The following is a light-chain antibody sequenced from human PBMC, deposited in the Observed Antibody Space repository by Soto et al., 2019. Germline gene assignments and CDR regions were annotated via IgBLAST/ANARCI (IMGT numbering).Light chain of an antibody. J-gene: IGKJ1*01. CDR3: QQYNNWPPWT. V-gene: IGKV3D-15*01. CDR2: GAS. CDR1: QSVTSSY. Sequence: EIVLTQSAGTLSLSPWERATLSCRASQSVTSSYLSWWQQKPGQAPRLLIYGASSRATGIPARFSGSVSGTEFTLTISSLQSEVLAVYYCQQYNNWPPWTFGQGTKWIS.